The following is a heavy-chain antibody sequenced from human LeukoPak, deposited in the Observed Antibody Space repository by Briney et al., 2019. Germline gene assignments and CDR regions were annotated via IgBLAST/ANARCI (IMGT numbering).Heavy chain of an antibody. J-gene: IGHJ3*02. Sequence: SETLSLTCAVYGGSFSGYYWSWIRQPPGKGLEWIGEINHSGSTNYNPSLKSRVTLSVDTSKNQFSLKLSSVTAADTAVYYCARQYYYDSTGYPWAFDIWGQGTMVTVSS. CDR2: INHSGST. D-gene: IGHD3-22*01. CDR1: GGSFSGYY. V-gene: IGHV4-34*01. CDR3: ARQYYYDSTGYPWAFDI.